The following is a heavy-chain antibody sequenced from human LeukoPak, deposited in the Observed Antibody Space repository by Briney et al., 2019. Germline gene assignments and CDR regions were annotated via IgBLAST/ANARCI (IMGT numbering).Heavy chain of an antibody. CDR2: IYYSGST. Sequence: SETLSLTCTVSGGSITSYYWSWIRQPPGKGLEWIGYIYYSGSTNYNPSLKSRVTISVDTSKNQFSLKLSSVTAADTAVYYCARGGVNYKIAGPWGHGALVTVSS. CDR3: ARGGVNYKIAGP. D-gene: IGHD3-10*01. V-gene: IGHV4-59*01. CDR1: GGSITSYY. J-gene: IGHJ5*02.